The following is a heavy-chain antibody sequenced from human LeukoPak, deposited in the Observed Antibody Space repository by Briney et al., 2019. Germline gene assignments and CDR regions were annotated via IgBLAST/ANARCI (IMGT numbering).Heavy chain of an antibody. J-gene: IGHJ5*02. D-gene: IGHD5-18*01. CDR2: IYYSGST. Sequence: PSETLSLTCTVSGGSISSSSYYWGWIRQPPGRGLEWIGSIYYSGSTYYNLSLKSQVTISVDTSKSHFSLTLSSVTAADTAVYYCARHYSPVARNWFDPWGQGTLVIVSS. V-gene: IGHV4-39*01. CDR3: ARHYSPVARNWFDP. CDR1: GGSISSSSYY.